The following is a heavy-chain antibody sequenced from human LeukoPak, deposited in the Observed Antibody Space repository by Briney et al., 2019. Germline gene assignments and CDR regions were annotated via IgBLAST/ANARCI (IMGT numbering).Heavy chain of an antibody. CDR2: ISTSSSYI. CDR1: GFTFSSYS. J-gene: IGHJ4*02. CDR3: GSMIREGEDY. V-gene: IGHV3-21*01. Sequence: GGSLRLSCAASGFTFSSYSMNWVRQAPGKGLEWVSSISTSSSYIYYADSVKGRFTISRDNAKNSLYLQMDSLRAEDTAVYYCGSMIREGEDYWGQGTLVTVSS. D-gene: IGHD3-10*01.